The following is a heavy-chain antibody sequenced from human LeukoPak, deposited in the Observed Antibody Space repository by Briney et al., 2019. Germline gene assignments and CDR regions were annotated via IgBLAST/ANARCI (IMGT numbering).Heavy chain of an antibody. V-gene: IGHV1-24*01. CDR1: GYTLTELS. Sequence: ASVKVSCKVSGYTLTELSMHWVRQAPGKGLEWMGGFDPEDGETIYAQKFQGRVTITRNTSISTAYMELSSLRSEDTAVYYCARGVQQLAYYDAFDIWGQGTMVTVSS. D-gene: IGHD6-13*01. J-gene: IGHJ3*02. CDR2: FDPEDGET. CDR3: ARGVQQLAYYDAFDI.